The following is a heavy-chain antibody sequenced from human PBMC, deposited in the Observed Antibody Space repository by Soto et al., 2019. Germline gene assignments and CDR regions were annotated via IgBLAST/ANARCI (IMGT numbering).Heavy chain of an antibody. CDR3: ARDLLGFCSSTSCNVRWFDP. CDR1: GYTFTSYY. J-gene: IGHJ5*02. CDR2: INPSGGST. V-gene: IGHV1-46*01. Sequence: PSVKVSCKASGYTFTSYYMHWVRQAPGQGLEWMGIINPSGGSTSYAQKFQGRVTMTRDTSTSTVYMELSSLRSEDTAVYYCARDLLGFCSSTSCNVRWFDPWGQGTLVTVSS. D-gene: IGHD2-2*03.